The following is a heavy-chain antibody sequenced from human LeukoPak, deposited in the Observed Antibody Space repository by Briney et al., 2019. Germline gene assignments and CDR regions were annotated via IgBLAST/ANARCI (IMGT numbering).Heavy chain of an antibody. CDR1: GYTFTSYD. J-gene: IGHJ4*02. CDR2: MNPNSGNT. D-gene: IGHD3-16*01. CDR3: ARGLDFQGEANFDY. V-gene: IGHV1-8*01. Sequence: ASVKVSCKASGYTFTSYDINWVRQATGQGLEWMGWMNPNSGNTGYAQKFQGRVTMTRNTSISTAYMELSSLRSEDTAAYYCARGLDFQGEANFDYWGQGTLATVSS.